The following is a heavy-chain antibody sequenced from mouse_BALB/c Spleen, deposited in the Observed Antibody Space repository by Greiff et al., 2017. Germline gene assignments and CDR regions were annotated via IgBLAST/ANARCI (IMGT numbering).Heavy chain of an antibody. J-gene: IGHJ3*01. D-gene: IGHD2-4*01. Sequence: EVQLVESGGGLVKPGGSLKLSCAASGFTFSDYYMYWVRQTPEKRLEWVATISDGGSYTYYPDSVKGRFTISRDNAKNNLYLQMSSLKSEDTAMYYCARDDYGCAYWGQGTLVTVSA. V-gene: IGHV5-4*02. CDR3: ARDDYGCAY. CDR1: GFTFSDYY. CDR2: ISDGGSYT.